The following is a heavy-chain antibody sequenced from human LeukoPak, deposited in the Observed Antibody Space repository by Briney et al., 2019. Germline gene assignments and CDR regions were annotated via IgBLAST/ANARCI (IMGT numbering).Heavy chain of an antibody. D-gene: IGHD4-17*01. J-gene: IGHJ5*02. CDR1: GGTFNNSA. Sequence: SVKVSCKTSGGTFNNSAISRVRQAPGQGLEWLGGIMPLLGTAGYAQKFQGRVTITKDESTRTVYLELTSLTSDDTAVYYCARDVHGDYGSGWFNPWGQGTLVSVSS. CDR3: ARDVHGDYGSGWFNP. V-gene: IGHV1-69*05. CDR2: IMPLLGTA.